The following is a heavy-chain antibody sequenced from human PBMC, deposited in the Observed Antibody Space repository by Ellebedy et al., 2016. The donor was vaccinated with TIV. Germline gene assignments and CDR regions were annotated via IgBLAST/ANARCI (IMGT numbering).Heavy chain of an antibody. CDR2: ISYDGSNK. V-gene: IGHV3-30*18. CDR1: GFTFSSYG. Sequence: GESLKISCVASGFTFSSYGMHWVRQAPGKGLEWVVVISYDGSNKYYADSVKGRFTISRDNSKNTLYLQMNSLRAEDTAVYYCAKEPGGLGIADYWGQGTLVTVSS. D-gene: IGHD7-27*01. J-gene: IGHJ4*02. CDR3: AKEPGGLGIADY.